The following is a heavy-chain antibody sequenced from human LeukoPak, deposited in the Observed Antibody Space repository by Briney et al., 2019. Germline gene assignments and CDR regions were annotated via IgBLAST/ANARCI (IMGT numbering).Heavy chain of an antibody. D-gene: IGHD6-6*01. CDR3: ARGPKSFEYSSSSGVWSYYYYGMDV. CDR1: GFTFSSYD. CDR2: IGTAGDT. V-gene: IGHV3-13*01. J-gene: IGHJ6*02. Sequence: GGSLRLSCAASGFTFSSYDMHWVRQATGKGLEWVSAIGTAGDTYYPGSVKGRFTISRENAKNSLYLQTNSLRAEDTAVYYCARGPKSFEYSSSSGVWSYYYYGMDVWGQGTTVTVSS.